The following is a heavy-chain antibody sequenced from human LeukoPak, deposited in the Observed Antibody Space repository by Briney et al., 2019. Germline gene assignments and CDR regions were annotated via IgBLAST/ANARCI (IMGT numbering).Heavy chain of an antibody. Sequence: PGGSLRLSCAASGFTVSSYAMYWVRQAPGKGLEYVSGISSNGGSTHYANSVKGRFTISRDNSKNTLYPQMGSLRGEDMAVYYCARGVEMATLDYWGQGTLVTVSS. V-gene: IGHV3-64*01. CDR3: ARGVEMATLDY. J-gene: IGHJ4*02. CDR1: GFTVSSYA. D-gene: IGHD5-24*01. CDR2: ISSNGGST.